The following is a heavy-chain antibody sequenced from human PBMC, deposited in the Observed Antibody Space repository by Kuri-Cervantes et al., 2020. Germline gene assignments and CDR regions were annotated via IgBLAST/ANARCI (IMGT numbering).Heavy chain of an antibody. D-gene: IGHD3-10*01. Sequence: ETLSLTCAASGFTVSSNYMSWVRQAPGKGLEWVSVIYSGGSTYYADSVKGRYTISRDNSKNTLYLQMNSLRAEDTAVYYCARSNYGSGSSEFDYWGQGTLVTVSS. V-gene: IGHV3-66*01. CDR1: GFTVSSNY. CDR2: IYSGGST. CDR3: ARSNYGSGSSEFDY. J-gene: IGHJ4*02.